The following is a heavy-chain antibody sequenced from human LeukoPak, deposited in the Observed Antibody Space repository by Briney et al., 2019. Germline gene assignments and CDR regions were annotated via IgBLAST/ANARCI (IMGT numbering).Heavy chain of an antibody. Sequence: SETLSLTCTVSAGSISSSRYYWGWIRQPPGKGLEWIGTIYYSGNTYYNPSLKSRVTISVDTSKNQFSLKLSSVTPADTAVYYCARHWVYSSSHFDYWAQGTLVTVSS. CDR2: IYYSGNT. D-gene: IGHD6-6*01. J-gene: IGHJ4*02. CDR1: AGSISSSRYY. CDR3: ARHWVYSSSHFDY. V-gene: IGHV4-39*01.